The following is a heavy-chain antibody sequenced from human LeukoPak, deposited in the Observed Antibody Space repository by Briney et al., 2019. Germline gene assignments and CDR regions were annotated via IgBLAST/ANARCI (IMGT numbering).Heavy chain of an antibody. CDR1: GDSISSSSYY. CDR3: ARQYCSSTSCHFDY. D-gene: IGHD2-2*01. J-gene: IGHJ4*02. V-gene: IGHV4-39*01. Sequence: PSETLSLTCIVSGDSISSSSYYWGWIRQPPGKGLEWIGSIYYSGSTHYNPSLKSRVTISIDTSKNQFSLKLSSVTAADTATYYCARQYCSSTSCHFDYWGQGTLVTVSS. CDR2: IYYSGST.